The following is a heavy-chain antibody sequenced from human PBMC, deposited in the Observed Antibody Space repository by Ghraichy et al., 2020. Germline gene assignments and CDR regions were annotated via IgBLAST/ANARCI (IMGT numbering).Heavy chain of an antibody. J-gene: IGHJ4*02. Sequence: SETLSLTCAVSGGPISSGGYSWSWIRQPPGKGLEWIGYIYHSGSTYYNPSLKSRVTISVDRSKNQFSLKLSSVTAADTAVYYCAREDYPSGLDYWGQGTLVTVSS. V-gene: IGHV4-30-2*01. D-gene: IGHD3-16*01. CDR1: GGPISSGGYS. CDR2: IYHSGST. CDR3: AREDYPSGLDY.